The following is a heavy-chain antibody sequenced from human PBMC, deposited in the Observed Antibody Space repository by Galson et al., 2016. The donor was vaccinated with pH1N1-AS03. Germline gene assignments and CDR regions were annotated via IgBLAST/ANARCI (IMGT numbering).Heavy chain of an antibody. V-gene: IGHV3-33*08. Sequence: SLRLSCAASGFSFNTYGMHWVRQAPGKGLEWVAVIWYYGSTKYYGDSVKGRFIISRDNSRNTVYLQMKSLRAEDTAVYYCARADSGREFDYWGQGTLVTVSS. CDR2: IWYYGSTK. J-gene: IGHJ4*02. CDR3: ARADSGREFDY. D-gene: IGHD1-26*01. CDR1: GFSFNTYG.